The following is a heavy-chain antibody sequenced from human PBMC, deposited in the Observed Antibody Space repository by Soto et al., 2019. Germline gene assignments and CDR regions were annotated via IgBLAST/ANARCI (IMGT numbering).Heavy chain of an antibody. V-gene: IGHV2-5*02. D-gene: IGHD2-2*01. Sequence: QITLKESGPTLVKPTQTLTLTCTFSGFSLSTDGVGVGWIRQPPGKALEWLALIYWDDDQRYSPSLKTRLTITKDTSKNQVVLTMTNMGPVDTATYYCAHAYGGTSWPNDAFDVWGQGTVVTVSS. J-gene: IGHJ3*01. CDR2: IYWDDDQ. CDR3: AHAYGGTSWPNDAFDV. CDR1: GFSLSTDGVG.